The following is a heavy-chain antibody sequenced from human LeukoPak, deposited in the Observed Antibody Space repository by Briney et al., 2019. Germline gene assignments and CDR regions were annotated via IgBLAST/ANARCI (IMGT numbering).Heavy chain of an antibody. D-gene: IGHD2-15*01. CDR2: IKQDESEK. J-gene: IGHJ4*02. V-gene: IGHV3-7*01. CDR1: GFTFNNYW. Sequence: PGGSLRLSCAASGFTFNNYWMTWVRQAPGKGLEWVANIKQDESEKYYVDSVKGRFTVSRDNSKNSVYLQMNSLRAEDTAMYYCATPVGGVWSFDYWGQGTLVTVSP. CDR3: ATPVGGVWSFDY.